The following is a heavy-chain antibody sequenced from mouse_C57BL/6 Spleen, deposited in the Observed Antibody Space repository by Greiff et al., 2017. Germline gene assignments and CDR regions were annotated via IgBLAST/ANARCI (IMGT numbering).Heavy chain of an antibody. Sequence: EVKLMESGPGLVKPSQSLSLTCSVTGYSITSGYYWNWIRQFPGNKLEWMGYISYDGSNNYNPSLKNRISITRDTSKNQFFLKLNSVTTEDTATYYCARYYDSPYAMDYWGQGTSVTVSS. D-gene: IGHD2-4*01. V-gene: IGHV3-6*01. CDR1: GYSITSGYY. CDR3: ARYYDSPYAMDY. CDR2: ISYDGSN. J-gene: IGHJ4*01.